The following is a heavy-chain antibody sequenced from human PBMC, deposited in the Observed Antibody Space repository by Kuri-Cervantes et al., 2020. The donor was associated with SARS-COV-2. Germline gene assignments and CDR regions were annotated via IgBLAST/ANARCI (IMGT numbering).Heavy chain of an antibody. CDR1: GFMFANYA. V-gene: IGHV3-23*01. D-gene: IGHD4-17*01. J-gene: IGHJ4*02. Sequence: GGSLRLSCEASGFMFANYAMTWVRQAPGKGLEWVSTISGSGRNTYYADSVRGRFTISRDNSKDTLYLQIVSLRAEDTARYYCAKEGSWGTVLDGHFDYWGQGTLVTVSS. CDR2: ISGSGRNT. CDR3: AKEGSWGTVLDGHFDY.